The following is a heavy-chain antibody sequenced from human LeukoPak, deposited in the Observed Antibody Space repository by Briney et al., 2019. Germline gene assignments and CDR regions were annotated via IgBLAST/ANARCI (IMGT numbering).Heavy chain of an antibody. J-gene: IGHJ6*02. CDR2: IWYDGSNK. V-gene: IGHV3-33*06. D-gene: IGHD3-22*01. Sequence: GRSLRLSCAASGFTFSSYGMHWVRQAPGKGLEWVAVIWYDGSNKYYADSVKGRFTISRDNSKNTLYLQMNSLRAEDTAVYYCAKDQYYYDSRYYSYYYGMDVWGQGTTVTVSS. CDR3: AKDQYYYDSRYYSYYYGMDV. CDR1: GFTFSSYG.